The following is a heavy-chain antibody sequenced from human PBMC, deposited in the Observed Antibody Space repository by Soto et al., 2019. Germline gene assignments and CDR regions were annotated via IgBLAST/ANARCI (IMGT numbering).Heavy chain of an antibody. CDR2: IYYSGST. J-gene: IGHJ3*02. D-gene: IGHD4-17*01. CDR3: ARHGGYGDYYGAFDI. Sequence: PSETLSLTCTVSGGSISSSSYYWGWIRQPPGKGLEWIGSIYYSGSTYYNPSLKSRVTISVDTSKNQFSLKLSSVTAADTAVYYCARHGGYGDYYGAFDIWXQGTMVNVS. CDR1: GGSISSSSYY. V-gene: IGHV4-39*01.